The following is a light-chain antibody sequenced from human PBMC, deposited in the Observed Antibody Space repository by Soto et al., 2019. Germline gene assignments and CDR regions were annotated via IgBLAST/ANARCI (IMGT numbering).Light chain of an antibody. CDR2: TAS. J-gene: IGKJ2*01. CDR3: QQRSSSPRA. Sequence: DIQMTQSPSSLSASVGDRVTITCRASQSINRYLNWYQQKPGKAPKLLIDTASSLESGVPSRFSGRGSGTDFTLTISSLQPEDFATYYCQQRSSSPRALGQGTKVEIK. CDR1: QSINRY. V-gene: IGKV1-39*01.